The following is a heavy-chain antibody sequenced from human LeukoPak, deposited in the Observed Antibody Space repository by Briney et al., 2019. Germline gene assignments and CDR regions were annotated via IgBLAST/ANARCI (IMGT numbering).Heavy chain of an antibody. Sequence: SETLSLTCTVSGGSISYYYWSWIRQPPGKGLEWIGYIYYSGSTNYNPSLKSRVTMSADTSKNQFSLKLSSVTAADTAVYYCARGGIPYYFDYWGQGTLVTVSS. CDR2: IYYSGST. V-gene: IGHV4-59*12. CDR3: ARGGIPYYFDY. CDR1: GGSISYYY. J-gene: IGHJ4*02. D-gene: IGHD6-25*01.